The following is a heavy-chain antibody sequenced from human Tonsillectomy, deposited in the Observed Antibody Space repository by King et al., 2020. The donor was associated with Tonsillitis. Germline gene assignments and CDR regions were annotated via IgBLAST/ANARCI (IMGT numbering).Heavy chain of an antibody. CDR2: ISKSGRTT. CDR1: GFTFSSHE. J-gene: IGHJ6*02. V-gene: IGHV3-48*03. CDR3: AREQNSLVGYGMDV. D-gene: IGHD2-15*01. Sequence: VQLVEFGGGLVQPGGSLRLSCAASGFTFSSHEMNWVRQAPGKGLEWVSYISKSGRTTYYTDSVKGRFTISRDNAKNSLYLQMNSLRVEDTAVYYCAREQNSLVGYGMDVWGQGTTVTVSS.